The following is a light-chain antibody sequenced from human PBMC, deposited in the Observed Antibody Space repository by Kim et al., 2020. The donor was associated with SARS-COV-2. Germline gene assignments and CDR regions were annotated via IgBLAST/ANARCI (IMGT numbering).Light chain of an antibody. CDR3: QQYDNLLLI. Sequence: DIQMTQSPSSLSASVGDRVTITCQASQDISNYLNWYQQKPGKAPKLLIYDASNLETGVPSRFSGSGSGTDFTFTISSLQPEDIATYYCQQYDNLLLIFGGGTKVDIK. J-gene: IGKJ4*01. CDR2: DAS. V-gene: IGKV1-33*01. CDR1: QDISNY.